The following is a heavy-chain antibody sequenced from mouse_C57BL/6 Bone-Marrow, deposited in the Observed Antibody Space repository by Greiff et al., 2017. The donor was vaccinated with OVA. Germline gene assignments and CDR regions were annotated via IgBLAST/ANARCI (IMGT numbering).Heavy chain of an antibody. Sequence: EVQLVESGGDLVKPGGSLKLSCTASGFTFSSYGMSWVRQTPDRRLEWVATISGGGSYTYYPDSGKGRFTIARDNAKNTLYLQMSSLKSEDTAMYYCARHGDLHYYGSSYGFFAYWGQGTLVTVSA. V-gene: IGHV5-6*01. D-gene: IGHD1-1*01. J-gene: IGHJ3*01. CDR2: ISGGGSYT. CDR1: GFTFSSYG. CDR3: ARHGDLHYYGSSYGFFAY.